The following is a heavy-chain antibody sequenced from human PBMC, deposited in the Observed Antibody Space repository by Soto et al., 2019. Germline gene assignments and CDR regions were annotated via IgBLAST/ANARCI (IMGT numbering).Heavy chain of an antibody. CDR2: IHYSGSI. CDR1: GGSISTYHYD. D-gene: IGHD2-21*02. J-gene: IGHJ6*02. V-gene: IGHV4-30-4*01. Sequence: QVQLQESGPGLVRPSQTLSLTCTVSGGSISTYHYDWTWIRQAPGKGLEWIGYIHYSGSIQFNPSLQSRVSMSVDTSKNLFSLRLSSVTAADTAVYFCAREDDGGDRDYYGLDVWGQGTTVTVSS. CDR3: AREDDGGDRDYYGLDV.